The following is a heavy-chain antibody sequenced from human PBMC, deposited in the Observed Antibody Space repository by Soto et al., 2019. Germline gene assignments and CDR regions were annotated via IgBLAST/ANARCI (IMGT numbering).Heavy chain of an antibody. J-gene: IGHJ5*02. Sequence: PSETLSLTCAVSGGSISSSNWWSWVRQPPGKGLEWIGEIYHSGSTNYNPSLKSRVTISVDKSKNQFSLKLSSVTAADTAVYYCARGPPDYWQNWFDPWGQGTLVTVSS. CDR3: ARGPPDYWQNWFDP. CDR2: IYHSGST. CDR1: GGSISSSNW. V-gene: IGHV4-4*02. D-gene: IGHD4-17*01.